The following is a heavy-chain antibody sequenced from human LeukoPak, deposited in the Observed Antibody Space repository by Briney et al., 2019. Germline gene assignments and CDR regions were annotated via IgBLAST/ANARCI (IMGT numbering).Heavy chain of an antibody. CDR2: INHSGST. CDR3: ARDGGYCTNGVCYTGGRFDY. CDR1: GGSFSGYY. D-gene: IGHD2-8*01. Sequence: SETLSLTCAVYGGSFSGYYWSWIRQPPGKGLEWIGEINHSGSTNYNPSLKSRVTISVDTSKNQFSLKLSSVTAADTAVYYCARDGGYCTNGVCYTGGRFDYWGQGTLVTVSS. J-gene: IGHJ4*02. V-gene: IGHV4-34*01.